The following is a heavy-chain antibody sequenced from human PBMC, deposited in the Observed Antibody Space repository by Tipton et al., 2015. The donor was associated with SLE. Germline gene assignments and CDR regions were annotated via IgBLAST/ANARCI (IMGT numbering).Heavy chain of an antibody. CDR2: IYYSGST. V-gene: IGHV4-59*08. CDR3: ARSRMGLSAPEHWFDP. Sequence: TLSLTCTVSGGSISSYYWSWIRQPPGKGLEWIGYIYYSGSTNYNPSLKSRVTISVDTSKNQFSLQLSSVTAADTAVYYCARSRMGLSAPEHWFDPWGQGTLVTVSS. CDR1: GGSISSYY. J-gene: IGHJ5*02. D-gene: IGHD6-13*01.